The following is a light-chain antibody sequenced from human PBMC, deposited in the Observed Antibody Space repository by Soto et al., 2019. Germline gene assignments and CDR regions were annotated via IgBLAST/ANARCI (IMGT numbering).Light chain of an antibody. V-gene: IGKV3-20*01. CDR2: DTS. Sequence: ENVLTQSPGTLSLSPGERATLSCRASQGVNRYYLAWYQQNPGQAPRLLIYDTSSRATGIPDRFSGSGSGTDFTLTISRLEPEDFAVYYCQQYGSSPWTFGQGTKVDIK. CDR1: QGVNRYY. J-gene: IGKJ1*01. CDR3: QQYGSSPWT.